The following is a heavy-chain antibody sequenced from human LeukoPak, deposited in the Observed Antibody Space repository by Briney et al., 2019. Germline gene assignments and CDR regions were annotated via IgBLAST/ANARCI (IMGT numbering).Heavy chain of an antibody. V-gene: IGHV4-59*01. CDR3: AREDPQTTVPEGMDV. D-gene: IGHD4-17*01. CDR1: GGSISYCY. Sequence: SETLSLTCTVSGGSISYCYWSWIRQSPGKGLEWIGYIYYSGTTNYNPSLKSRVTISVDRSKNQFSLQLRSVTAADTAVYYCAREDPQTTVPEGMDVWGQGTTVTVSS. CDR2: IYYSGTT. J-gene: IGHJ6*02.